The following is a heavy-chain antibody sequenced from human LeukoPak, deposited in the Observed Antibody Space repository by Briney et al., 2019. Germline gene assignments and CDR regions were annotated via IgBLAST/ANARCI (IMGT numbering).Heavy chain of an antibody. D-gene: IGHD6-13*01. CDR2: ISAYNGNT. CDR1: GYTFTSYG. V-gene: IGHV1-18*01. Sequence: ASVKVSCKASGYTFTSYGISWVRQAPGQGLEWMGWISAYNGNTNYAQKLQGRVTMTTDTSTSTAYMELRSLRSDDTAVYYCAKSFGSSWNADLDYWGQGTLVTVSS. CDR3: AKSFGSSWNADLDY. J-gene: IGHJ4*02.